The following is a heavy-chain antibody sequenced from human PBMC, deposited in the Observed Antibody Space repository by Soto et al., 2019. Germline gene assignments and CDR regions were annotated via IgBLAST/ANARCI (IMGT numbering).Heavy chain of an antibody. V-gene: IGHV3-15*07. D-gene: IGHD6-19*01. Sequence: EVQLVESGGGLVKPGGSLRLSCAASGFTFSNAWMNWVRQAPGKGLEWVGRIKSKTDDGTTDYAAPVKGRFTISRDDSKKTVYMQKKSRQTADTAVYYCTTAFHSSGGASFFCWGPGTLVTASS. CDR2: IKSKTDDGTT. CDR3: TTAFHSSGGASFFC. CDR1: GFTFSNAW. J-gene: IGHJ4*02.